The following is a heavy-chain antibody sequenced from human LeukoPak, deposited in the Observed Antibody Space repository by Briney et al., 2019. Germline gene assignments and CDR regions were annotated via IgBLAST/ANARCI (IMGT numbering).Heavy chain of an antibody. CDR2: ITPNNGVS. D-gene: IGHD3-10*01. Sequence: ASVKVSCKASGYTFTGYYMHWVRLAPGQGREWMGWITPNNGVSNYAQKFQGRVTMSRDTSIITAYMELSRLRSDDTAVYYCATAGSSRAAFDIWGQGTMVTVSS. V-gene: IGHV1-2*02. CDR1: GYTFTGYY. CDR3: ATAGSSRAAFDI. J-gene: IGHJ3*02.